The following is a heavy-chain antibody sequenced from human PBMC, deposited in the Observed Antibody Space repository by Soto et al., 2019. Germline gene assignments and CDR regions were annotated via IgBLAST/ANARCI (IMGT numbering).Heavy chain of an antibody. J-gene: IGHJ4*02. V-gene: IGHV4-39*01. CDR1: GGSISSSSYY. CDR2: MYHSGST. CDR3: ARIVAAGGTLILDY. D-gene: IGHD6-13*01. Sequence: QLQLQESGPGPVKPSETLSLTCTVSGGSISSSSYYWGWIRQPPGKGLEWIGSMYHSGSTYYNSSLKSRVTISVDTSKNQFSLKLTSVTAADTAVYYCARIVAAGGTLILDYWGQGTLVTVSA.